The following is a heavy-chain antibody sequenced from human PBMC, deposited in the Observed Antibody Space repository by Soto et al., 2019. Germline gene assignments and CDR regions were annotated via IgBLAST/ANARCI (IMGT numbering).Heavy chain of an antibody. Sequence: SVKVSCKASGGTFSSYAISWVRQAPGQGLEWMGGIIPIFGTANYAQKFQGRVTITADESTSTAYMELSSLRSEDTAVYYCARSQGGSRGYSGYDAYYYGMDVWRQGTTVTVSS. CDR3: ARSQGGSRGYSGYDAYYYGMDV. CDR2: IIPIFGTA. D-gene: IGHD5-12*01. J-gene: IGHJ6*02. CDR1: GGTFSSYA. V-gene: IGHV1-69*13.